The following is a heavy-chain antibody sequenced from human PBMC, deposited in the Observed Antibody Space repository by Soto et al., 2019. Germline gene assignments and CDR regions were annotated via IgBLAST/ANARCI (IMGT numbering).Heavy chain of an antibody. CDR2: IYHSGTT. V-gene: IGHV4-38-2*01. J-gene: IGHJ5*01. D-gene: IGHD2-8*01. Sequence: SETLSLTCVVSDHSISRDFYWGWIREPPGKGLEWIGSIYHSGTTYYNPSLRSRLTISIDTSKNQFSLMLSSVTAADTALYHCVTIVLKSQTSYSCSDSCGQGSLVTGYS. CDR1: DHSISRDFY. CDR3: VTIVLKSQTSYSCSDS.